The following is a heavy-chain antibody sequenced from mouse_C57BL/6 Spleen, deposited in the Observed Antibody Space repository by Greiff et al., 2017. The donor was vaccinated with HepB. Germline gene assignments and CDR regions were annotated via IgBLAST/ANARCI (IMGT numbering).Heavy chain of an antibody. CDR1: GYTFTSYW. D-gene: IGHD1-1*01. V-gene: IGHV1-69*01. CDR3: ASGGDGSRFDY. Sequence: VQLQQPGAELVMPGASVKLSCKASGYTFTSYWMHWVKQRPGQGLEWIGEIDPSDSYTNYNQKFKGKSTVTVDKSSSTAYMQLSSLTSEDSAVYYCASGGDGSRFDYWGQGTTLTVSS. CDR2: IDPSDSYT. J-gene: IGHJ2*01.